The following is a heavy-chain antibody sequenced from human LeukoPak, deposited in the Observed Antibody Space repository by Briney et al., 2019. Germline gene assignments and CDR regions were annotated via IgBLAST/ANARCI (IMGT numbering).Heavy chain of an antibody. J-gene: IGHJ4*02. D-gene: IGHD5-24*01. CDR3: TKLEMASRLGY. V-gene: IGHV3-73*01. CDR2: IRSKANNYAT. Sequence: HPGGSLRLSCAASGFTLSGSAMHWVRQASGKGLEWVGRIRSKANNYATAYAASVKGRFTISRDDSKNTAYLQMNSLKTEDTAMYYCTKLEMASRLGYWGQGTLVTVSS. CDR1: GFTLSGSA.